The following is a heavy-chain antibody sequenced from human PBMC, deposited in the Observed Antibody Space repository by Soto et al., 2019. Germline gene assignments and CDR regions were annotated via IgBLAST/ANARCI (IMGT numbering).Heavy chain of an antibody. D-gene: IGHD6-19*01. CDR1: GFTFSSSG. CDR3: AREGIAVAGTVGTYYFDY. J-gene: IGHJ4*02. V-gene: IGHV3-33*01. Sequence: SGFTFSSSGMHWVRQAPGKGLEWVAVLWYDGSNKYYADSVKGRFTISRDNSKNTLYLQMNSLRAEDTAVYYCAREGIAVAGTVGTYYFDYWGQGTLVTVSS. CDR2: LWYDGSNK.